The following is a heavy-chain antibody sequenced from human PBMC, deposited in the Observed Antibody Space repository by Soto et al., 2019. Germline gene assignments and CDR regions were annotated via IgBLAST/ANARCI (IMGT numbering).Heavy chain of an antibody. D-gene: IGHD3-10*01. V-gene: IGHV4-59*01. J-gene: IGHJ3*01. CDR1: GGSFSGYY. CDR2: IYYSGST. CDR3: ARVWGGAFDV. Sequence: SETLSLTCGVYGGSFSGYYWSWIRQPPGKGLEWIGYIYYSGSTSYNPSLKCRVTISVDTPKNQFSLKLSSVTAADTAVYYCARVWGGAFDVWGQGTMVT.